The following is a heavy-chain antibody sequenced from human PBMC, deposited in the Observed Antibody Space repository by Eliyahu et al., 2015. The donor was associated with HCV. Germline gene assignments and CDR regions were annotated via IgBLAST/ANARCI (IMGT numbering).Heavy chain of an antibody. D-gene: IGHD5-18*01. CDR2: ISSNGGST. J-gene: IGHJ6*02. V-gene: IGHV3-64*01. CDR3: ARTQDTAMVTGDYYYGMDV. Sequence: HWVRQAPGKGLEYVSAISSNGGSTYYANSVKGRFTISRDNSKNTLYLQMGSLRAEDMAVYYCARTQDTAMVTGDYYYGMDVWGQGTTVTVSS.